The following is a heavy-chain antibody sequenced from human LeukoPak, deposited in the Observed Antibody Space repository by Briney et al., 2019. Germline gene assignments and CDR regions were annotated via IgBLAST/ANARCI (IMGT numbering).Heavy chain of an antibody. CDR1: DGSLSSYY. CDR2: IYTSGSA. V-gene: IGHV4-4*07. CDR3: ARDTISGHFDY. D-gene: IGHD6-25*01. J-gene: IGHJ4*02. Sequence: SETLSLTCTVSDGSLSSYYWSWIRQPAGKRLEWIGRIYTSGSASYNPSLKSRVTMSVDTSKKQFSLKLSSVTAADTAVYYCARDTISGHFDYWGQGTLVTVSS.